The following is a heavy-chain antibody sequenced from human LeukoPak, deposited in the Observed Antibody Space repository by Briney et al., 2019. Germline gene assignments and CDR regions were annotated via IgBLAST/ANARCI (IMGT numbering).Heavy chain of an antibody. D-gene: IGHD5-18*01. CDR3: ARGPYSYGYWDY. CDR1: GYSISSGYY. CDR2: IYHSGST. V-gene: IGHV4-38-2*01. Sequence: SETLSLTCAVSGYSISSGYYWGWIRQPPGKGLEWIGSIYHSGSTYYNPSLESRVTISVDTSKNQFSLKLSPVTAADTAVYYCARGPYSYGYWDYWGQGTLVTVSS. J-gene: IGHJ4*02.